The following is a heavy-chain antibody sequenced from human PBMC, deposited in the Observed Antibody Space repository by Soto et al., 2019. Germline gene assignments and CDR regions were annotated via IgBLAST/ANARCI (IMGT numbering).Heavy chain of an antibody. CDR1: GYSFTTYA. J-gene: IGHJ6*02. D-gene: IGHD3-3*01. V-gene: IGHV1-3*01. CDR2: INAGNGHT. CDR3: ARDLRTGGWSGANYGMDV. Sequence: QVQLVQSGAEVKKPGASVKVSCKASGYSFTTYAIHWVRQAPGQRLEWMGWINAGNGHTKYSQKFQGRVTITRDTSASTAYMELSSLRSEDTAVFYCARDLRTGGWSGANYGMDVWGQGTTVTVSS.